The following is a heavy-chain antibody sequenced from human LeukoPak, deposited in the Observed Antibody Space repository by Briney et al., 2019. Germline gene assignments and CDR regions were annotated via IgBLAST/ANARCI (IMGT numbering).Heavy chain of an antibody. CDR1: GYTFTRYY. V-gene: IGHV1-2*02. CDR2: INPNSGGT. J-gene: IGHJ3*02. Sequence: GASVKVSCKASGYTFTRYYMHWVRQAPGQGLEWMGWINPNSGGTNYAQKFQGRVTMTRDTSISTAYMELSRLRSDDTAVYYCARCRVNSGSYFWDHAFDIWGQGTMVTVSS. CDR3: ARCRVNSGSYFWDHAFDI. D-gene: IGHD1-26*01.